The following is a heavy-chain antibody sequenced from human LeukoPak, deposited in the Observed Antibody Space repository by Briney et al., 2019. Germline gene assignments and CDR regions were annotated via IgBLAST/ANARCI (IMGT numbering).Heavy chain of an antibody. J-gene: IGHJ6*04. CDR2: IGPTGSDR. CDR1: GLTFSTSG. CDR3: ASIATDV. D-gene: IGHD1-26*01. Sequence: GGSLRLSCTASGLTFSTSGFNWVRQAPGKGLEWVASIGPTGSDRYHADSIKGRFTISRDNANNFLYLQMNSLRAEDTALYYCASIATDVWGKGTTVTVSS. V-gene: IGHV3-21*04.